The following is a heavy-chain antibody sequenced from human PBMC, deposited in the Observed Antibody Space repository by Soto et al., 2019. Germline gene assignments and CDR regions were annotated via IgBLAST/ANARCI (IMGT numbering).Heavy chain of an antibody. CDR3: AKVGRLVVVVPAALDY. V-gene: IGHV3-30*18. D-gene: IGHD2-2*01. J-gene: IGHJ4*02. Sequence: QVQLMESGGGVVQPGRSLRLSCAASGFTFSNFGMHWVRQAPGKGLEWVAVISYDGSNKYYADSLKGRFTISRDNSKNTVYLQMNSLRAEDTAVYYCAKVGRLVVVVPAALDYWGQGTLVTVSS. CDR2: ISYDGSNK. CDR1: GFTFSNFG.